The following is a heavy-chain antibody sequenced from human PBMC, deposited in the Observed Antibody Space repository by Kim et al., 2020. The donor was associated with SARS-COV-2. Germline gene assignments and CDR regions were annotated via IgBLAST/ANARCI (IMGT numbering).Heavy chain of an antibody. CDR1: GFNFNNYA. J-gene: IGHJ6*02. V-gene: IGHV3-23*01. Sequence: GGSLRLSCAASGFNFNNYAMTWVRQAPGKGLEWVSTISGIISPTYYADSVKGRFTIFRDNPKNTLYLQMNSLRVEDMAIYYCARGGNYYDTLTGYYHYYGMDVWGQGTTVTVSS. CDR2: ISGIISPT. D-gene: IGHD3-9*01. CDR3: ARGGNYYDTLTGYYHYYGMDV.